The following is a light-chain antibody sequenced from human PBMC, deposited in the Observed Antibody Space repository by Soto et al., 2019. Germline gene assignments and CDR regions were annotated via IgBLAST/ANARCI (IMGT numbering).Light chain of an antibody. Sequence: VLTQSPLTPSVSPWETATLSCRASERISNNLAWYQQKPGQAPRLLIYSASTRATGIPARFIGSGSATEFTLTISSLQSEDFATYYCQQVNNYPLTFGGGTKVDIK. J-gene: IGKJ4*01. CDR3: QQVNNYPLT. CDR2: SAS. CDR1: ERISNN. V-gene: IGKV3D-15*01.